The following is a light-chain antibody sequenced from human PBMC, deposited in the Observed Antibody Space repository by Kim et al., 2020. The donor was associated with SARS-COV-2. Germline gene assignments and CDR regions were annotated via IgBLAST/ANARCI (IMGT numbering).Light chain of an antibody. J-gene: IGKJ2*01. Sequence: LSPGESSSLSCRASQSVSSTYLAWYQQKPGQAPRLLIQGTSIRATGIPDRFSGSGSGTDFTLTISRLEPEDFAVYYCHQYDNSPDTFGQGTKLEI. CDR1: QSVSSTY. V-gene: IGKV3-20*01. CDR3: HQYDNSPDT. CDR2: GTS.